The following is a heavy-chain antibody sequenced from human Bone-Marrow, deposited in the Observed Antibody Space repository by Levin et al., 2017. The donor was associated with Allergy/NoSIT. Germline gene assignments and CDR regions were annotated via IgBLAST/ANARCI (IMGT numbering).Heavy chain of an antibody. CDR1: GGSISTGGYF. CDR3: ARTGRFQYYFDS. J-gene: IGHJ4*02. CDR2: IYYTGST. V-gene: IGHV4-31*03. Sequence: TTSETLSLTCTVSGGSISTGGYFWSWIRQHPGKGLEWIGFIYYTGSTYYDASLKTRATISVDTSKNEFYLSLTSVTATDTAVYYCARTGRFQYYFDSWGQGTLVTVSP.